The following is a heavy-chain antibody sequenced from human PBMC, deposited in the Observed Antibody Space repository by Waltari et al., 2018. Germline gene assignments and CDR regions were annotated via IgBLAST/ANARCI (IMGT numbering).Heavy chain of an antibody. D-gene: IGHD6-6*01. CDR3: AKGRPLADY. V-gene: IGHV3-23*03. CDR2: IYSGGST. J-gene: IGHJ4*02. Sequence: EVQLLESGGGLVQPGGSLRLSCAASGFTFSSYAMSWVRQAPGKGLEWVSVIYSGGSTYYADSVKGRFTISRDNSKNTLYLQMNSLRAEDTAVCYCAKGRPLADYWGQGTLVTVSS. CDR1: GFTFSSYA.